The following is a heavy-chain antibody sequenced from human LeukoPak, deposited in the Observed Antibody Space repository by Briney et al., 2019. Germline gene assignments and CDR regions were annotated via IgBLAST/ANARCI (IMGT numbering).Heavy chain of an antibody. CDR1: GDSISSYY. J-gene: IGHJ4*02. CDR3: ARNLWGANFDY. D-gene: IGHD1-26*01. CDR2: IYSSGTT. V-gene: IGHV4-39*01. Sequence: SETLSLTCTVSGDSISSYYWGWIRQPPGKGLEWIGSIYSSGTTYYNPSLKNRVTISVDTSEDQFSLKLSSVTAADTALYYCARNLWGANFDYWGQGTLVTVSS.